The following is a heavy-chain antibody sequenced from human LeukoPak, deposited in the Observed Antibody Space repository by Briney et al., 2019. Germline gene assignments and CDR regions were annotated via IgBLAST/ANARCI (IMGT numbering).Heavy chain of an antibody. D-gene: IGHD3-22*01. J-gene: IGHJ4*02. CDR1: GFTFSSYC. CDR2: ITTIGSYI. CDR3: VKDRFYYDSRGSWGFDS. V-gene: IGHV3-21*04. Sequence: GGSLRLSCGASGFTFSSYCMGWVRQAPGKGLEWVASITTIGSYILYADSVKGRFTISRDNANNSLFLQMNSLRPEDTAIYYCVKDRFYYDSRGSWGFDSWGQGTPVTVSS.